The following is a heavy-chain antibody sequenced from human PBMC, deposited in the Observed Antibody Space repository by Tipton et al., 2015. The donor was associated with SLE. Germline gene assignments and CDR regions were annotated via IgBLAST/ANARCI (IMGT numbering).Heavy chain of an antibody. Sequence: TLSLTCAVYGGSFSGYYWSWIRQPPGKGLEWIGEINHSGSTNYNPSLKSRVTISVDTSKNQFSLKLSSVTAADTAVYYCARHRGYSGYDHGGQGTLVTVSS. CDR3: ARHRGYSGYDH. CDR2: INHSGST. J-gene: IGHJ4*02. CDR1: GGSFSGYY. D-gene: IGHD5-12*01. V-gene: IGHV4-34*01.